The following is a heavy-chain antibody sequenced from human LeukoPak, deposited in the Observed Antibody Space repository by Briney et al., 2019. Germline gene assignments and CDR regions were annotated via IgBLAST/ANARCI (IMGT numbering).Heavy chain of an antibody. CDR2: ISSSSRYI. J-gene: IGHJ4*02. V-gene: IGHV3-21*01. CDR3: ARDLFPSTTAYFDY. CDR1: GFTFRTYA. Sequence: GGSLRLSCVASGFTFRTYAMNWVRQAPGKGLEWVSSISSSSRYIYYADSVKGRFTISRDDAKNSLYLQMNSLRAEDTAVYYCARDLFPSTTAYFDYWGQGTLVTVSS. D-gene: IGHD4-11*01.